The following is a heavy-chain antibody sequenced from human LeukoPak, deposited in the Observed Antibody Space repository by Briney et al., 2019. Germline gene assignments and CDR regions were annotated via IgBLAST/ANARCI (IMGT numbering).Heavy chain of an antibody. D-gene: IGHD6-19*01. Sequence: PSETLSLTCTVSGGSISSGSYYWSWIRQPAGKGLEWIGRIYTSGSTNYNPSLKSRVTISVDTSKNPFSLKLSSVTAADTAVYYWARELGYSSGWYGSFWFDPWGQGTLVTVSS. CDR2: IYTSGST. J-gene: IGHJ5*02. CDR3: ARELGYSSGWYGSFWFDP. V-gene: IGHV4-61*02. CDR1: GGSISSGSYY.